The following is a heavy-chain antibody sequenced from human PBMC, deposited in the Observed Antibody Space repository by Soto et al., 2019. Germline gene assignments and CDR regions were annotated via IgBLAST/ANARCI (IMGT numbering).Heavy chain of an antibody. Sequence: EVQLVESGGGLVKPGASLRLSCTFTFSSYSLNWVRQAPGKGLEWVSSISSGSAYIKYADSVKGRFTISRDNANNLLYLQMRSLRVDDTAVYYCTRDEGGGYDHWFNPWGQGTLVTVSS. V-gene: IGHV3-21*01. D-gene: IGHD1-26*01. J-gene: IGHJ5*02. CDR1: TFSSYS. CDR3: TRDEGGGYDHWFNP. CDR2: ISSGSAYI.